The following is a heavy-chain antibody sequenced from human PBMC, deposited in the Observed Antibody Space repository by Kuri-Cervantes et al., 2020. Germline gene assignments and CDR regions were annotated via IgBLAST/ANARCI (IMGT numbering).Heavy chain of an antibody. CDR1: GLALSTARMG. CDR2: IFSNDEK. D-gene: IGHD5-24*01. Sequence: SGPTLVKPTASITLTCTVSGLALSTARMGVSWIRQPPGKALEWLAHIFSNDEKSYSTSLKSRLTISKDTSKSQVVLTMTNMDPVDTATYYCARALSVEMATIFRDTDAFDIWGQGTMVTVSS. CDR3: ARALSVEMATIFRDTDAFDI. V-gene: IGHV2-26*01. J-gene: IGHJ3*02.